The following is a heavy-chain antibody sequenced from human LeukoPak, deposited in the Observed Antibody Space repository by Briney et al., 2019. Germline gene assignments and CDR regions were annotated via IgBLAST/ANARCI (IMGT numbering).Heavy chain of an antibody. V-gene: IGHV4-59*11. CDR2: IYYSGST. Sequence: SETLSLTCTVSGGSISSHYWSWIRQPPGKGLEWIGYIYYSGSTNYNPSLKSRVTISVDTSKNQFSLKLSSVTAADTAVYYCARGHCSSTSCYRNWFDPWGQGTPVTVSS. D-gene: IGHD2-2*01. J-gene: IGHJ5*02. CDR3: ARGHCSSTSCYRNWFDP. CDR1: GGSISSHY.